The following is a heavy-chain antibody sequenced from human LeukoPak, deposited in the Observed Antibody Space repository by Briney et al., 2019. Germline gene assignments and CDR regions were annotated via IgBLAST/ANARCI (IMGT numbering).Heavy chain of an antibody. D-gene: IGHD1-26*01. J-gene: IGHJ4*02. CDR2: ISSSGKT. Sequence: SETLSLTCAVSGGSITTTDFDWVWIRQPPGQGLEGLTKISSSGKTTDYASLMSRVTISVDTSKNQFSLDVTSVTAADTGLFYCARFKGGTGFDYWGRGILVIVS. CDR3: ARFKGGTGFDY. CDR1: GGSITTTDFD. V-gene: IGHV4-39*01.